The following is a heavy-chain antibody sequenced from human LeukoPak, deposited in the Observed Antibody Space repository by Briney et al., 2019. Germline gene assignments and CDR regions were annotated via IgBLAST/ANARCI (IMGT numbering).Heavy chain of an antibody. CDR2: VNSDGSST. Sequence: GGSLRLSCAASGFTFSSYWMHWVRQAPGKGLVWVSRVNSDGSSTSYADSVKGRFTISRDNAKNTLYLQMNSLRGEDTAVYYCATHYTDSTRNPWGQGTLVTVSS. CDR3: ATHYTDSTRNP. CDR1: GFTFSSYW. V-gene: IGHV3-74*01. D-gene: IGHD4-11*01. J-gene: IGHJ5*02.